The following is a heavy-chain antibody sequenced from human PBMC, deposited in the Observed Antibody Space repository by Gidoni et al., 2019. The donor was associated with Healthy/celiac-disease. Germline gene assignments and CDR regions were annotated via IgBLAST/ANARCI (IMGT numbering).Heavy chain of an antibody. CDR2: IIPIFGTA. CDR3: ASPESDYGGNFDY. J-gene: IGHJ4*02. V-gene: IGHV1-69*01. D-gene: IGHD4-17*01. CDR1: GGTFSSYA. Sequence: QVQLVQSGAEVKKPGSSVKVPCKASGGTFSSYAIRWVRQAPGQGLEWMGGIIPIFGTANYAQKFQGRVTITADESTSTAYMELSSLRSEDTAVYYCASPESDYGGNFDYWGQGTLVTVSS.